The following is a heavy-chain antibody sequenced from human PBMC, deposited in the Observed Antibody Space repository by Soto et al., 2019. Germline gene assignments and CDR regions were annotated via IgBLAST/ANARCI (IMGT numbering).Heavy chain of an antibody. CDR2: IHHSGST. D-gene: IGHD3-10*01. J-gene: IGHJ1*01. CDR3: VRGVLS. V-gene: IGHV4-31*03. CDR1: GGSISSGGYY. Sequence: QVQLQESGPGLVKASQTLSLTCNVSGGSISSGGYYWTWIRQHPGKGLEWIGNIHHSGSTFYNPSLKSRVSISVDTSKTQFSLKLSSVTAADTAVYFCVRGVLSWGQGTLGTVSS.